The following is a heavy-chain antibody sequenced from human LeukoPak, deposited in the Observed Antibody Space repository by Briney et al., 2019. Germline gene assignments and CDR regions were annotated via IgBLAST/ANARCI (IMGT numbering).Heavy chain of an antibody. J-gene: IGHJ4*02. D-gene: IGHD3-22*01. Sequence: PSETLSLTCTVSGGSISSYYWSWIRQSPGKGLEWIGYIYNSGSTNYNPSLKSRVTISVDTSKNQFSLKLSSVTAADTAVYYCARDRYYYDSSGYYLFDYWGQGTLVTVSS. CDR2: IYNSGST. V-gene: IGHV4-59*12. CDR1: GGSISSYY. CDR3: ARDRYYYDSSGYYLFDY.